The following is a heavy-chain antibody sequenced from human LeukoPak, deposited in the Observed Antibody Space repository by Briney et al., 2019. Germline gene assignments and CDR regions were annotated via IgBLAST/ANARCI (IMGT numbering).Heavy chain of an antibody. V-gene: IGHV3-23*01. CDR2: ISGSGGST. D-gene: IGHD5-12*01. Sequence: GGSLRLSCAASGFTFSSYAMSWVRQAPGKGLEWVSTISGSGGSTYYADSVKGRFTISRDNAKNSLFLQMNSLRAEDTAVYYCATYSGYDRIFDYWGQGTLVTVSS. CDR3: ATYSGYDRIFDY. CDR1: GFTFSSYA. J-gene: IGHJ4*02.